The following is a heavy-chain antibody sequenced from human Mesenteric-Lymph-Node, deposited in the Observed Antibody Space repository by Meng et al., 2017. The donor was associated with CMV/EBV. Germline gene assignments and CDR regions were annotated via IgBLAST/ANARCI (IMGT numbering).Heavy chain of an antibody. Sequence: GESLKISCAASGFTFSSYAMHWVRQAPGKGLEWVAVISYDGSNKYYADSVKGRFTISRDNSKNTLYLQMKSLRAEDTAVYYCARAYYYDSSGYPFDYWGQGTLVTVSS. J-gene: IGHJ4*02. V-gene: IGHV3-30-3*01. CDR1: GFTFSSYA. D-gene: IGHD3-22*01. CDR2: ISYDGSNK. CDR3: ARAYYYDSSGYPFDY.